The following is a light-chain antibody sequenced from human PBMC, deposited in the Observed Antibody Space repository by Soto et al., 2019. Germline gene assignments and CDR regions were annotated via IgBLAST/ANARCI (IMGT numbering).Light chain of an antibody. CDR3: QSLGSGIVV. V-gene: IGLV4-69*01. CDR2: LNSDGSH. J-gene: IGLJ2*01. CDR1: SGHSNYA. Sequence: QLVLTQSPSASASLGASVKLTCTLSSGHSNYAIAWHQQQSEKGPRYLMKLNSDGSHNKGDGSPDRFSGSSSGAERYRTISSLQSEDEADYYCQSLGSGIVVFGGGTKLTVL.